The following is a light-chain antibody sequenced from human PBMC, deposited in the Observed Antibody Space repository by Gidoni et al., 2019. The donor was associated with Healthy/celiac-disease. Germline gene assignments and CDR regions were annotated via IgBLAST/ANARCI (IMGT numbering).Light chain of an antibody. V-gene: IGKV3D-11*01. CDR3: QQRSNWHPGLT. J-gene: IGKJ4*01. CDR1: QGVSSY. CDR2: DAS. Sequence: EIVLTQSPATLSLSTGERATLSCRASQGVSSYLAWYQQKPGQAPRLLIYDASNRATGIPARFSGSGPGTAFTPTISSLEPADFAVYYCQQRSNWHPGLTFGGGTKVEIK.